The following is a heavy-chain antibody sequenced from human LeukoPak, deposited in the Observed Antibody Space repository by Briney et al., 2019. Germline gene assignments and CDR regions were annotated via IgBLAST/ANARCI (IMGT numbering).Heavy chain of an antibody. CDR2: INHSGST. CDR3: ARGRGSSSWYRGVFFDY. CDR1: GGSFSGYY. D-gene: IGHD6-13*01. V-gene: IGHV4-34*01. Sequence: SETLTLTRAVYGGSFSGYYWSWIRQPPGKGLEWIGEINHSGSTNYNPSLKSRVTISVDTSKNQFSLKLSSVTAADTAVYYCARGRGSSSWYRGVFFDYWGQGTLVTVSS. J-gene: IGHJ4*02.